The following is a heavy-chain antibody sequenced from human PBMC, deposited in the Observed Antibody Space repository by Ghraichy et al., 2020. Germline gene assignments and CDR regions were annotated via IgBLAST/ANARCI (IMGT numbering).Heavy chain of an antibody. CDR3: ARDGTGPNSPGSYSSVY. V-gene: IGHV7-4-1*02. CDR1: GYTFTSYA. Sequence: ASVKVSCKASGYTFTSYAMNWVRQAPGQGLEWMGWINTNTGNPTYAQGFTGRFVFSLDTSVSTAYLQISSLKAEDTAVYYCARDGTGPNSPGSYSSVYWGQGTLVTVSS. J-gene: IGHJ4*02. D-gene: IGHD6-19*01. CDR2: INTNTGNP.